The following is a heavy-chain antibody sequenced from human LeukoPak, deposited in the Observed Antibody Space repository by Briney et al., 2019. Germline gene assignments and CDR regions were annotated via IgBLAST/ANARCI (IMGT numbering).Heavy chain of an antibody. CDR1: GGTFSSYA. CDR2: IIPIFGTV. D-gene: IGHD6-6*01. J-gene: IGHJ6*03. V-gene: IGHV1-69*06. Sequence: ASVKVSCKASGGTFSSYAISWVRQAPGQGLEWMGRIIPIFGTVNYAQKFQGRVTITADKSTSTAYMELSSLRSDDPAVYYCAISSQEYYYYYYYMGVWNKGTTVTVSS. CDR3: AISSQEYYYYYYYMGV.